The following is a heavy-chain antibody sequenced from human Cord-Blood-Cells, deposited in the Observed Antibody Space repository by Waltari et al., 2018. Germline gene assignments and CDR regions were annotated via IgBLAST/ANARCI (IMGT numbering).Heavy chain of an antibody. V-gene: IGHV3-7*01. Sequence: EVQLVESGGGLVQPGGSLRLSCAASGSPFSSSWLRWVRQAPGKGLEWVANIKQEGSEKYYVDSVKGRFTISSDNAKNSLYLQMNSLRAEDTDVYYCARDDNWNYDYWGQGTLVTVSS. CDR3: ARDDNWNYDY. CDR2: IKQEGSEK. J-gene: IGHJ4*02. CDR1: GSPFSSSW. D-gene: IGHD1-20*01.